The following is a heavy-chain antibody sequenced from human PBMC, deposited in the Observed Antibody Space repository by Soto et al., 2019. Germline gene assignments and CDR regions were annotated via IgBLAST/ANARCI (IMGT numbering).Heavy chain of an antibody. D-gene: IGHD4-17*01. CDR1: GFTFSSYG. J-gene: IGHJ5*02. V-gene: IGHV3-30*18. Sequence: PGGSLRLSCAASGFTFSSYGMHWVRQAPGKGLEWVAVISYDGSNKYYADSVKGRFTISRDNSKNTLYLQMNSLRAEDTAVYYCAKDHHGDYLLNWFDPWGQGTLVTVSS. CDR3: AKDHHGDYLLNWFDP. CDR2: ISYDGSNK.